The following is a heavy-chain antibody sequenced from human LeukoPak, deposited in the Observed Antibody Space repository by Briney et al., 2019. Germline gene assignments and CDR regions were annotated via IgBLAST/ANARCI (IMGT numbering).Heavy chain of an antibody. CDR2: IKQDGSEK. CDR3: ARDGAARGSGSFGD. D-gene: IGHD3-10*01. V-gene: IGHV3-7*01. J-gene: IGHJ4*02. CDR1: GFTFSNIA. Sequence: GGSLRLSCAASGFTFSNIAMSWVRQVPGKGLEWVANIKQDGSEKYYVDSVKGRFTISRDNAKKSLYLQMNSLRAEDTAVYFCARDGAARGSGSFGDWGQGTLVTVSS.